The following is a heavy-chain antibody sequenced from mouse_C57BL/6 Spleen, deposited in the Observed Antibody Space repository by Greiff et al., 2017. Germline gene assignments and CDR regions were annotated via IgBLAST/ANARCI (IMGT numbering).Heavy chain of an antibody. CDR1: GYAFTNYL. V-gene: IGHV1-54*01. J-gene: IGHJ2*01. Sequence: QVQLQQSGAELVRPGTSVKVSCKASGYAFTNYLIEWVKQRPGQGLEWIGVINPGGGGTNYNEKFKGKATLTADKSSSTAYMQLSSLTSEDSAVYFCARFTTVVDPYFDYWGQGTTLTVSS. CDR2: INPGGGGT. CDR3: ARFTTVVDPYFDY. D-gene: IGHD1-1*01.